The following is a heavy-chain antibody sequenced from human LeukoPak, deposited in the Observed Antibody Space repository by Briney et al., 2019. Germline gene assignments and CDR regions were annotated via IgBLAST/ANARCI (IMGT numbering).Heavy chain of an antibody. CDR2: IKQEGSEK. CDR1: GFTFSSFW. J-gene: IGHJ4*02. CDR3: ARGFELDN. Sequence: PGGSLRLSCAASGFTFSSFWMSWVRQAPGKGLEWVADIKQEGSEKYYVGSVKGRFTISRDDARNSLYLQMNSLRAEDTAVYFCARGFELDNWGQGTLVTVSS. V-gene: IGHV3-7*01.